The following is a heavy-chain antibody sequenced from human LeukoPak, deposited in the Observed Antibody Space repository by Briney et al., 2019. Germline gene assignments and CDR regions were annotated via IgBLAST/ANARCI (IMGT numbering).Heavy chain of an antibody. CDR3: ARALYPGVDY. V-gene: IGHV3-30*04. CDR2: ISYDGSNK. Sequence: PGGSLRLSCAASGFTFSSYAMHWVRQAPGKGLEWVAVISYDGSNKYYADSVKGRFTISRDNAKNTLYLQMNSLRAEDTAVYYCARALYPGVDYWGQGTLVTVSS. CDR1: GFTFSSYA. D-gene: IGHD2-2*02. J-gene: IGHJ4*02.